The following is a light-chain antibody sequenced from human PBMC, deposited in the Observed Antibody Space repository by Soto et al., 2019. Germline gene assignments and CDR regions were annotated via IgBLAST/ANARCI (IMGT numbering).Light chain of an antibody. CDR1: QSVSSY. J-gene: IGKJ4*01. CDR3: QQRSNWPPVT. CDR2: DAS. Sequence: EIVLTQSPATLSLSPGERATLSCRASQSVSSYLAWYQQKPGQAPRLLIYDASNRATGIPARFSGSGSGTDFTLTISSLGPEDFAIYYCQQRSNWPPVTFAGGTKVEI. V-gene: IGKV3-11*01.